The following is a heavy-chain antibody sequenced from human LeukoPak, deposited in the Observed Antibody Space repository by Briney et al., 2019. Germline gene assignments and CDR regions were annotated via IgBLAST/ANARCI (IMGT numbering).Heavy chain of an antibody. J-gene: IGHJ5*02. CDR3: AKGGPNCSSTSCYLLNWFDP. Sequence: GGSLRLSCAASGFIFNKYAMSWVRQAPGKGLEWVSAISGSGGSTYYADSVKGRFTISRDNSKSTLYLQMNGLRAEDTAVYYCAKGGPNCSSTSCYLLNWFDPWGQGTLVTVSS. CDR2: ISGSGGST. D-gene: IGHD2-2*01. CDR1: GFIFNKYA. V-gene: IGHV3-23*01.